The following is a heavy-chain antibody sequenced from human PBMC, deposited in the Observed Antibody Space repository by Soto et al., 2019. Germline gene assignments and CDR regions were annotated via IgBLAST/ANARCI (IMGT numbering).Heavy chain of an antibody. V-gene: IGHV4-4*02. CDR3: ARVGCSSTSCYSDYYYGMDV. CDR2: IYHSGST. J-gene: IGHJ6*02. Sequence: NPSETLSLTCAVSGGSISSSNWRSWVRQPPGKGLEWIGEIYHSGSTNYNPSLKSRVTISVDKSKNQFSLKLSSVTAADTAVYYCARVGCSSTSCYSDYYYGMDVWGQGTTVTVSS. D-gene: IGHD2-2*02. CDR1: GGSISSSNW.